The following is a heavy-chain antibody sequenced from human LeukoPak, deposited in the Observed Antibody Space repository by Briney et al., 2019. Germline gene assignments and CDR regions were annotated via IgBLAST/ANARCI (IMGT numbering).Heavy chain of an antibody. J-gene: IGHJ4*01. V-gene: IGHV4-59*08. Sequence: KTSETLSLTCTVSGGSISSYYWSWIRQPPGKGLEWIAYISDIGSINYNPSLKSRVTISLDTSKNQFSLKLSSVTAADTAVYYCAGHHPRNTVDFWGQEPWSPSPQ. D-gene: IGHD2/OR15-2a*01. CDR3: AGHHPRNTVDF. CDR2: ISDIGSI. CDR1: GGSISSYY.